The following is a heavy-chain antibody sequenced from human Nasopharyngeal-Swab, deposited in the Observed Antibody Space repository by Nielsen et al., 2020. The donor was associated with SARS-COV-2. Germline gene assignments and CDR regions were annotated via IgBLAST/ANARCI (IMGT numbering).Heavy chain of an antibody. Sequence: SETLSLTCTVSARSISSISSYWGWILQPPGKGLEWIGSIYYSGSTYYNPSLKSRFTISVDTSKNQFSLKLSSVTAADTAVYYCARHERSIWSGYYTSYYYGMDVWGQGTTVTVSS. J-gene: IGHJ6*02. V-gene: IGHV4-39*01. CDR2: IYYSGST. D-gene: IGHD3-3*01. CDR3: ARHERSIWSGYYTSYYYGMDV. CDR1: ARSISSISSY.